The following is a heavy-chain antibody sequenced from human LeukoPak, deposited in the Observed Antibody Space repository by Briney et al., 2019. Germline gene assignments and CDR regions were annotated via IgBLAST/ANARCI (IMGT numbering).Heavy chain of an antibody. V-gene: IGHV1-69*13. Sequence: ASVEVSCKASGGTFSSYAISWVRQAPGQGLEWMGGIIPIFGTANYAQKFQGRVTITADESTSTAYMELSSLRSEDTAVYYCARDPREAGRSPGYYYSGMDVWGQGTTVTVSS. CDR3: ARDPREAGRSPGYYYSGMDV. CDR2: IIPIFGTA. D-gene: IGHD1-26*01. J-gene: IGHJ6*02. CDR1: GGTFSSYA.